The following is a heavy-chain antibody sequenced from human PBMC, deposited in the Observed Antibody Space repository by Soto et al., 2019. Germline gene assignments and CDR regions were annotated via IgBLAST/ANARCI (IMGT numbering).Heavy chain of an antibody. D-gene: IGHD3-10*01. CDR1: GFTFSDYY. V-gene: IGHV3-11*06. CDR3: ARTRSGPDDY. CDR2: ISSSSSYT. Sequence: PRLSCAASGFTFSDYYMSWIRQAPGKGLEWVSYISSSSSYTNYADSVKGRFTISRDNAKNSLYLQMNSLRAEDTAVYYCARTRSGPDDYWGQGTLVTVSS. J-gene: IGHJ4*02.